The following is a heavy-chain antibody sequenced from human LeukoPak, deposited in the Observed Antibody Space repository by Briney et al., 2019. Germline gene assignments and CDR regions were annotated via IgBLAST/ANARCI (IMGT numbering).Heavy chain of an antibody. CDR2: ISRRDDYT. CDR1: GFAFSSYA. J-gene: IGHJ4*02. D-gene: IGHD3-10*01. Sequence: GGSLRLSCAASGFAFSSYAMSWVRQPPGKGLEWVSVISRRDDYTYYADSVKGRFTISRDNSKNILYLQMNTLRAEDTAVYYCANDYRSGSFHDFWGQGTLVTVSS. CDR3: ANDYRSGSFHDF. V-gene: IGHV3-23*01.